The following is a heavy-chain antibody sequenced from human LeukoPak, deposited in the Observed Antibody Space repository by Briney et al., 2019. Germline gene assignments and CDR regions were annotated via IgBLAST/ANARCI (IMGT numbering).Heavy chain of an antibody. CDR3: ARQNDSSGYYLDY. J-gene: IGHJ4*02. D-gene: IGHD3-22*01. CDR2: IMPISGTA. V-gene: IGHV1-69*06. Sequence: GASVKVSCKASGGTFDSHAINWVRQAPGQGLEWMGGIMPISGTANYAQKFQGRVTITADKSTSTVYMELSSLRSEDTALYYCARQNDSSGYYLDYWGQGTLVTVSS. CDR1: GGTFDSHA.